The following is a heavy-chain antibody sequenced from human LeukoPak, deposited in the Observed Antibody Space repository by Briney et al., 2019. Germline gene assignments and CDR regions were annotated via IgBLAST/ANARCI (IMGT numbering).Heavy chain of an antibody. CDR1: GYTFSTGFTFSTYG. D-gene: IGHD3-3*01. CDR3: TTDPIWGTIFGVSPPPDY. J-gene: IGHJ4*02. V-gene: IGHV3-30*04. CDR2: ISSDGRQK. Sequence: GRSLRLSCAASGYTFSTGFTFSTYGMHWVRQAPGKGLEWVAVISSDGRQKYYADSVKGRFTISRDNSKNTLYLQMNSLKTEDTAVYYCTTDPIWGTIFGVSPPPDYWGQGTLVTVSS.